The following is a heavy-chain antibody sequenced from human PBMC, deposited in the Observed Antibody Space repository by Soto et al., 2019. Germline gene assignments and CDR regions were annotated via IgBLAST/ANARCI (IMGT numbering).Heavy chain of an antibody. CDR2: IIPIFGTA. Sequence: QVQLVQSGAQVKKPGSSVTVSCKASGGTFSSYTISWVRQAPGQGLEWMGGIIPIFGTANYAQKFQCRVKITADESTRTAYMELSSLRSEDTAVYYCARGNHRWLQLWYFDLWGRGPLVTFSS. CDR1: GGTFSSYT. V-gene: IGHV1-69*12. D-gene: IGHD5-12*01. CDR3: ARGNHRWLQLWYFDL. J-gene: IGHJ2*01.